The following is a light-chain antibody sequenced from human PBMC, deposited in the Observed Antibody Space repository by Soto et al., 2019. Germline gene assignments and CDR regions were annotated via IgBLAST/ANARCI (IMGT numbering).Light chain of an antibody. V-gene: IGLV2-23*03. J-gene: IGLJ2*01. CDR3: CSYAGSGTFG. CDR2: EGS. Sequence: QSVLTQPASVSGSPGQSITISCTGTSSDVGSYNLVSWYQQHPGKAPKLMIYEGSKRPSGVSNRFSGSKSGNTASLTISGLQAEDEADYYCCSYAGSGTFGFGGGTKLTVL. CDR1: SSDVGSYNL.